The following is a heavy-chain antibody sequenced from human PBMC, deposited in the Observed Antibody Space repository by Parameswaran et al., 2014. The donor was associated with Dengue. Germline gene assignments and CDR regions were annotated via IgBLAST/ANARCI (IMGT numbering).Heavy chain of an antibody. CDR1: GGSISSYY. V-gene: IGHV4-59*13. D-gene: IGHD6-13*01. J-gene: IGHJ4*02. Sequence: LSCTVSGGSISSYYWSWIRQPPGKGLEWIGYIYYSGSTNYNPSLKSRVTISVDTSKNQFSLKLSSVTAADTAVYYCARAQQLVPILFDYWGQGTLVTVSS. CDR3: ARAQQLVPILFDY. CDR2: IYYSGST.